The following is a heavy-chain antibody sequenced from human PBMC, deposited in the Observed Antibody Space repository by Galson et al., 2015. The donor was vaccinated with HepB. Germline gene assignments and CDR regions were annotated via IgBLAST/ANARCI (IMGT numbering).Heavy chain of an antibody. CDR1: GYTLSNYG. CDR2: ITAYNGNT. CDR3: ARIGGPGALAYCGGDCYFDTFDV. D-gene: IGHD2-21*02. Sequence: SVKVSCKASGYTLSNYGVSWVRQAPGQGLELLGWITAYNGNTNYVHKFQGRVTMTTDTSTATASMELRGLTSDDTAVYYCARIGGPGALAYCGGDCYFDTFDVWGQGTMVIVSS. J-gene: IGHJ3*01. V-gene: IGHV1-18*01.